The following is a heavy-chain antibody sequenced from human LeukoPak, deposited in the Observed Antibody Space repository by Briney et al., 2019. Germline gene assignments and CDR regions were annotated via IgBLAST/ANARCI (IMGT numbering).Heavy chain of an antibody. Sequence: GASVKVSCKASGYTFTSYYMHWVRQAPGQGLEWMGIINLSGGSTSYAQTLQGRVTMTRDTSTSTVYMELSSLRSEDTAVYYCATTVTTSDAFDIWGQGTMVTVSS. D-gene: IGHD4-17*01. CDR2: INLSGGST. CDR1: GYTFTSYY. J-gene: IGHJ3*02. CDR3: ATTVTTSDAFDI. V-gene: IGHV1-46*01.